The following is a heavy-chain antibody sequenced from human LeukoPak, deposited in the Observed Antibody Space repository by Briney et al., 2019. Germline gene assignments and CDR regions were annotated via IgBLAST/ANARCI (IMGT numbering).Heavy chain of an antibody. J-gene: IGHJ3*02. CDR1: GGSISSNY. CDR2: CHYNGNT. V-gene: IGHV4-59*13. Sequence: PSETLSLTCTISGGSISSNYWSWIRQPPGKGLEWIGYCHYNGNTNYNPSLKSRATISVDMSKNQFSLTLNSVTAADTAVYYCARSASSTSRSAFDIWGQGTRVTASS. CDR3: ARSASSTSRSAFDI.